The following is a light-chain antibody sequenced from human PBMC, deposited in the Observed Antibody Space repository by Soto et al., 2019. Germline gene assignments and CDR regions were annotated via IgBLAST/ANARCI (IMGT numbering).Light chain of an antibody. CDR2: GAS. Sequence: EIVMTQSPATLSVSPGERATLSCRASQSVSSNLAWYQQKPGQAPRLLIYGASTRDNGVPARFSGSGSGTEFTLTISSLQSEESAFYYCQQHNNWPPYTFGQGTKLEIK. CDR3: QQHNNWPPYT. J-gene: IGKJ2*01. CDR1: QSVSSN. V-gene: IGKV3-15*01.